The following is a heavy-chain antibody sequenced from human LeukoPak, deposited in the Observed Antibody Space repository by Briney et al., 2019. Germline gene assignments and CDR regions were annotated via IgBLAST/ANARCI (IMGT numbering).Heavy chain of an antibody. J-gene: IGHJ4*02. CDR3: ARDQGGWYNWNDKDY. V-gene: IGHV1-18*01. CDR2: ISAYNGNT. D-gene: IGHD1-1*01. CDR1: GYSFTSYG. Sequence: GESLKISCKGSGYSFTSYGISWVRQAPGQGLEWMGWISAYNGNTNYAQKLQGRVTMTTDTSTSTAYMELRSLRSDDTAVYYCARDQGGWYNWNDKDYWGQGTLVTVSS.